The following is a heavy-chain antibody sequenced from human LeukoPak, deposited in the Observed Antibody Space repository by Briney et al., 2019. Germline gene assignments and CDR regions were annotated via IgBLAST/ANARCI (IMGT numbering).Heavy chain of an antibody. Sequence: GGSLRLSCAASGFTFSSYGMNWVRQAPGKGLEWVSSISGSSGNTYYADSVKGRFTISRDNSKNTLYLQMNSLRAEDTAVYYCARPGVTYYRSSSFCASGAQGPLVPVPS. D-gene: IGHD2-2*01. CDR1: GFTFSSYG. V-gene: IGHV3-23*01. CDR2: ISGSSGNT. CDR3: ARPGVTYYRSSSFCAS. J-gene: IGHJ4*02.